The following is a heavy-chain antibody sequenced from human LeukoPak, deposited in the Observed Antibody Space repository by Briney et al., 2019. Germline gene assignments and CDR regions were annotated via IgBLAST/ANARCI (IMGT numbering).Heavy chain of an antibody. CDR2: VSGGGGGS. CDR1: GLSFSSYA. Sequence: GGSLRLSCEASGLSFSSYAFTWVRQAPGKGLEGVAAVSGGGGGSHFADSVKGRFTISRDNAKNTMYLQMNGLRVEDTAMYFCGSDPNGDYVGALGYWGRGALVTVSS. J-gene: IGHJ4*01. D-gene: IGHD2-8*01. V-gene: IGHV3-23*01. CDR3: GSDPNGDYVGALGY.